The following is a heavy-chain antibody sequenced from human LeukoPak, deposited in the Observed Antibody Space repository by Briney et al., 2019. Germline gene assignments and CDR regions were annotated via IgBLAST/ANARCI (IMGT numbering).Heavy chain of an antibody. CDR2: IYYSGST. CDR1: GGSLSSYY. D-gene: IGHD3-22*01. J-gene: IGHJ4*02. CDR3: ARRTYFYDSSGYYFDY. Sequence: PSETLSLTCTVSGGSLSSYYWSWIRQPPGEGLECIGYIYYSGSTNYNPSLKSRVTISVDTSKNTFSLKLSSVTAADTAVYYCARRTYFYDSSGYYFDYWGQGTLVTVSS. V-gene: IGHV4-59*01.